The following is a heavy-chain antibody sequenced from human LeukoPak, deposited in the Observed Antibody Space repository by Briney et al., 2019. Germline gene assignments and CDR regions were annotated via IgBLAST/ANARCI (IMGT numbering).Heavy chain of an antibody. Sequence: SSETLSLTCTVSGGSISSYYWSWIRQPPGKGLEWIGYIYYSGSTNYNPSLKSRVTISVDTSKNQFSLKLSSVTAADTAVYYCARESITMVRGVPKREFGYWGQGTLVTVSS. CDR1: GGSISSYY. J-gene: IGHJ4*02. CDR3: ARESITMVRGVPKREFGY. CDR2: IYYSGST. D-gene: IGHD3-10*01. V-gene: IGHV4-59*01.